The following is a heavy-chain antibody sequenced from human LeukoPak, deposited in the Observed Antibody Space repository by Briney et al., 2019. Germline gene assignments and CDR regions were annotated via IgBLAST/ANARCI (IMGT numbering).Heavy chain of an antibody. V-gene: IGHV3-23*01. Sequence: PGGSLRLSCAASGFTFSSYAMSWVRQAPGKGLEWVSAISGGGGSTYYADSVKGRFTISRDNSKNTLYLQMNSLRAEDTAVYYCAKDQGSGGYHDYWGQGTLVTVSS. J-gene: IGHJ4*02. D-gene: IGHD2-15*01. CDR1: GFTFSSYA. CDR3: AKDQGSGGYHDY. CDR2: ISGGGGST.